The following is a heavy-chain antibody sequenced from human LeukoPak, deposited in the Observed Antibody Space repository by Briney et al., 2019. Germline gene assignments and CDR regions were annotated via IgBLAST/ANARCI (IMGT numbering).Heavy chain of an antibody. Sequence: GESLKISCRGSGYSFTSYWIGWVRQMPGKGLEWMGIIYPGDSDTRYSPSFQGQVTTSAEKSISTAYLQWNSLKTSDTAMYYCARRPSSGYYGSHFDYWGQGTLVTVSS. J-gene: IGHJ4*02. CDR1: GYSFTSYW. CDR2: IYPGDSDT. D-gene: IGHD3-22*01. CDR3: ARRPSSGYYGSHFDY. V-gene: IGHV5-51*01.